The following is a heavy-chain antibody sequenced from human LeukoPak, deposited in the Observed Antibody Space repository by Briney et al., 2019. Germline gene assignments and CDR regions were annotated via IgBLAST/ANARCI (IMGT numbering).Heavy chain of an antibody. V-gene: IGHV4-4*02. CDR2: IYHSGST. CDR1: GCSISSSNW. CDR3: ARVLEGYDFWSGLGPYYYYYMDV. J-gene: IGHJ6*03. Sequence: SETLSLTCAVSGCSISSSNWWSWVRQPPGKGLEWIGEIYHSGSTNYNPSLKSRVTISVDKSKNQFSLKLSSVTAADTAVYYCARVLEGYDFWSGLGPYYYYYMDVWGKGTTVTVSS. D-gene: IGHD3-3*01.